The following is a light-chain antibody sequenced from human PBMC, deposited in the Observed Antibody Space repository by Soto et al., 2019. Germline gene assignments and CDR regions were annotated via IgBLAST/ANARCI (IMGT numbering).Light chain of an antibody. V-gene: IGLV1-44*01. Sequence: QSVLTQPPSASGTPGQRVTISCSGRSSNIGSNTVNWYQLLPGTAPKLLIYSNKQRPSGVPARFFASKSGTSASLAISELLSEDEADYYCAAWDDILDGWVFGGGTKLTVL. CDR3: AAWDDILDGWV. CDR1: SSNIGSNT. CDR2: SNK. J-gene: IGLJ3*02.